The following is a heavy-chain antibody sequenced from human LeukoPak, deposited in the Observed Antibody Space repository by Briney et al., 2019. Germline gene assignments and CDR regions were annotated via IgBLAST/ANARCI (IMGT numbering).Heavy chain of an antibody. CDR1: GFTFSSYW. CDR2: INSDGSST. D-gene: IGHD3-22*01. Sequence: GGSLRLSRAASGFTFSSYWMHWVRQAPGKGLAWVSRINSDGSSTSYADSVKGRFTISRDNAKNTLYLQMNSLRAEDTAVYYCARGDLKYYYDSSGYQSGYWGQGTLVTVSS. CDR3: ARGDLKYYYDSSGYQSGY. V-gene: IGHV3-74*01. J-gene: IGHJ4*02.